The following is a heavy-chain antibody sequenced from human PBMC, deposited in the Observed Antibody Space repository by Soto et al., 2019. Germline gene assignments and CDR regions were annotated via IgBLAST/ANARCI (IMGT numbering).Heavy chain of an antibody. CDR3: VRDYDRDANGFDL. V-gene: IGHV3-33*05. CDR2: IPDDATY. CDR1: GFTFSRYG. Sequence: QEQLVESGGGVVQPGRSLRLSCAASGFTFSRYGMHWVRQAPGKGLEWVAVIPDDATYHYTDSVEDRFTISRDNSKATLYLQMNYLRDEDTALYYCVRDYDRDANGFDLWGQGTLVTVSS. D-gene: IGHD3-10*02. J-gene: IGHJ3*01.